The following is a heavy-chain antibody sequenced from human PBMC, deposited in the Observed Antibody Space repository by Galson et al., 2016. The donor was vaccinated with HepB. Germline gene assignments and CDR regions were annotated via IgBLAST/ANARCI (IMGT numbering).Heavy chain of an antibody. D-gene: IGHD3-3*01. J-gene: IGHJ5*02. Sequence: ETLSLTCTVSGDSISSSTYYWGWIRQPPEKGLEWIGSIYYSGNTYYNPSLKSRVTISVDTSKNQFSLKLSSVTAADTAVYYCARGGPDRVGVVPSWFDPWGQGTLVTVSS. CDR2: IYYSGNT. V-gene: IGHV4-39*01. CDR1: GDSISSSTYY. CDR3: ARGGPDRVGVVPSWFDP.